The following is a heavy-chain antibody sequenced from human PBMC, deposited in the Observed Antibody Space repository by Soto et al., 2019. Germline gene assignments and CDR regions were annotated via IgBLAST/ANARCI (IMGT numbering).Heavy chain of an antibody. Sequence: EVQLVESGGGVVRPGGSLRLSCAASGFTFDDYGMSWVRQAPGKGLEWVSGINWNGGSTGYADSVKGRFTISRDNAKNSLYLQMNSLRAEDTALYHCARDLDPYYGSGSYYNGGYWGQGTLVTVSS. V-gene: IGHV3-20*01. CDR1: GFTFDDYG. CDR3: ARDLDPYYGSGSYYNGGY. CDR2: INWNGGST. J-gene: IGHJ4*02. D-gene: IGHD3-10*01.